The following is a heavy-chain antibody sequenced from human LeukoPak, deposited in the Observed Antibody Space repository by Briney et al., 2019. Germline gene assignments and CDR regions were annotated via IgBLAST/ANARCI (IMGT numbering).Heavy chain of an antibody. D-gene: IGHD3-16*02. CDR2: IKQDGSEK. CDR1: GFIFSNYW. Sequence: GGSLRLSCAASGFIFSNYWMSWVRQAPGKGLEWVANIKQDGSEKYYVDSVKGRFTISRDNAKNSLYLQMSSLRAEDTAVYYCARGVIIRGRLDPWGQGTLVTVSS. V-gene: IGHV3-7*01. J-gene: IGHJ5*02. CDR3: ARGVIIRGRLDP.